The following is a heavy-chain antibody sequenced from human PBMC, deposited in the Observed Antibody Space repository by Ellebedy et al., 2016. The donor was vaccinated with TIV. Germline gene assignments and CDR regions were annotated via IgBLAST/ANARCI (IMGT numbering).Heavy chain of an antibody. CDR2: ISGSGART. V-gene: IGHV3-23*01. CDR1: GFTFSSYA. Sequence: GESLKISCAASGFTFSSYAMSWVRQAPGKGLEWVSAISGSGARTYYADSVKGRVTISRDNSKNTLYLQMNSLRAEDTTVYYCAKVEGWALLLAYFDYWGQGTLVTVYS. J-gene: IGHJ4*02. D-gene: IGHD1-26*01. CDR3: AKVEGWALLLAYFDY.